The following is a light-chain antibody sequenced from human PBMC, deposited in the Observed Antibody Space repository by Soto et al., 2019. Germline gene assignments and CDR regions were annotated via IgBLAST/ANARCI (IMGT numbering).Light chain of an antibody. J-gene: IGKJ1*01. CDR2: ATS. Sequence: DIQMTQSPSSVSASVGDRVTITCRASQGISSWLAWYQQKPGKAPKLLIYATSSLHIGVPSRFSGSGSGTEFTLTISSLQPDDFATYYCQQYDSYSWTFGQGTKVDIK. V-gene: IGKV1D-16*01. CDR1: QGISSW. CDR3: QQYDSYSWT.